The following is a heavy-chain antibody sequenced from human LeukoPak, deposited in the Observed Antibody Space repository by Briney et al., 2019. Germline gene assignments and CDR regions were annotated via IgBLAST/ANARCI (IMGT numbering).Heavy chain of an antibody. V-gene: IGHV4-59*01. Sequence: SETLSLTCTISGGSISSYFWSWIRQPPGKGLEWIGYIYYTGSTNYNPSLKSRVIISLDTSKNQFSLKLSSVSAADTAVYYCARTLSRWDPFDYWGQGTLVTVSS. CDR3: ARTLSRWDPFDY. CDR2: IYYTGST. D-gene: IGHD1-26*01. CDR1: GGSISSYF. J-gene: IGHJ4*02.